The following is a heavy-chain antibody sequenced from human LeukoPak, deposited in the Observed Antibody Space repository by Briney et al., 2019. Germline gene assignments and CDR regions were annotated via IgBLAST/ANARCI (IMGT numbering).Heavy chain of an antibody. J-gene: IGHJ4*02. CDR2: IYTSGST. Sequence: SETLSLTCTVSGGSISGYYWSWIRQPAGKGLEWIGRIYTSGSTNYNPSLKSRVTMSVDTSKNQFSLKLSSVTAADTAVYYCARGPRLTIFGGYGFDYWGQGTLVTVSS. V-gene: IGHV4-4*07. CDR1: GGSISGYY. CDR3: ARGPRLTIFGGYGFDY. D-gene: IGHD3-3*01.